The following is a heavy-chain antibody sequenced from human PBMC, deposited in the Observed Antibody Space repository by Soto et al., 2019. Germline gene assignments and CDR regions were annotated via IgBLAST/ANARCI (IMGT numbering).Heavy chain of an antibody. D-gene: IGHD5-18*01. Sequence: QVQLVESGGGLVKPGGSLRLSCAASGFTFTDYYMSWIRQAPGSGLEWVSYISSRSSYTYYADSVKGRFTFSRDNAKNSLYLEMSSLRAEDTAVYYCARDQRGYNYGWRFDLWGQGILVTVSS. CDR2: ISSRSSYT. J-gene: IGHJ5*02. CDR1: GFTFTDYY. CDR3: ARDQRGYNYGWRFDL. V-gene: IGHV3-11*05.